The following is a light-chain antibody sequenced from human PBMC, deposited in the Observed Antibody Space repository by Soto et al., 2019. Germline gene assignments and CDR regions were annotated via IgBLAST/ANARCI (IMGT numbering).Light chain of an antibody. V-gene: IGKV3-20*01. J-gene: IGKJ2*01. CDR2: GAS. Sequence: EIVLTQSPGTLSLSPGERATLSCRASQSVSSSYLAWYQQKPGQAPRLLIYGASSRATGIPDRFSGSGSGTDFTLTISRLEPDDFAVYYCQQYGSSLGAFGQGTKLEIK. CDR3: QQYGSSLGA. CDR1: QSVSSSY.